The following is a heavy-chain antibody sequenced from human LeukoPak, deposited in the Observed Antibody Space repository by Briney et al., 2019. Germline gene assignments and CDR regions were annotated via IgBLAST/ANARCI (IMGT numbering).Heavy chain of an antibody. Sequence: GGSLRLSCAASGVTFSSYSMNWVRQAPGKGLEWVSSISSGSSYIYYADSVKGRFTISRDNAKNSLYLQMNSLRAEDTAVYYCLYSSSFDYWGQGTLVSVSS. V-gene: IGHV3-21*01. D-gene: IGHD6-13*01. CDR2: ISSGSSYI. CDR1: GVTFSSYS. CDR3: LYSSSFDY. J-gene: IGHJ4*02.